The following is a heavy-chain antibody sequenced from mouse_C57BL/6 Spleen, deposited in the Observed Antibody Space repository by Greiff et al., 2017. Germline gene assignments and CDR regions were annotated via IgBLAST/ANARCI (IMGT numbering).Heavy chain of an antibody. V-gene: IGHV1-84*01. J-gene: IGHJ1*03. CDR3: ARRADWYFDV. Sequence: QVQLQQSGPELVKPGASVKISCKASGYTFTDYYINWVKQRPGQGLEWIGWIDPGSGNTKYNEKFKGKATLTVDKSSSTAYMQLSSLTSEDSAVYFCARRADWYFDVWGTGTTVTVSS. D-gene: IGHD3-3*01. CDR1: GYTFTDYY. CDR2: IDPGSGNT.